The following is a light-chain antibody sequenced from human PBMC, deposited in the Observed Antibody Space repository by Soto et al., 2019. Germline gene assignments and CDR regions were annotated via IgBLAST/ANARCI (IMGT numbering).Light chain of an antibody. Sequence: QSALTQPASVSGSPGQSITISCTGTSSDVGGYNYVSWYQQHPGKAPKLMIYDVSNRTSGVSNRFSGSKSGNTASLTLSGLQAEDEADDFCSSYTSSSAPSAVFGGGTQLTVL. CDR1: SSDVGGYNY. V-gene: IGLV2-14*01. J-gene: IGLJ7*01. CDR3: SSYTSSSAPSAV. CDR2: DVS.